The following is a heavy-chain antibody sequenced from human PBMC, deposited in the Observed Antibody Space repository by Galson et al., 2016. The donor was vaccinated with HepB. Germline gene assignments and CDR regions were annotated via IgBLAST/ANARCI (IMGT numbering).Heavy chain of an antibody. V-gene: IGHV4-61*01. CDR2: IYYSGST. Sequence: SETLSLTCTVSGDSVSSGTYYWSWIRQPLGKGLEYIGYIYYSGSTNYNPSLKSRVTISVDTSKNQFSLKLRSVTAADTAVYYCARFRNYCGSGLCYFDYWGQGTLVTVSS. D-gene: IGHD2-21*01. CDR3: ARFRNYCGSGLCYFDY. J-gene: IGHJ4*02. CDR1: GDSVSSGTYY.